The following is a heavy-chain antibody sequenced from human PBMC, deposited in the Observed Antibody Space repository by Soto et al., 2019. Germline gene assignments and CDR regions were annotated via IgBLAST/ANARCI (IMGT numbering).Heavy chain of an antibody. D-gene: IGHD1-1*01. CDR2: ISYDGSDK. J-gene: IGHJ4*02. CDR3: AKDNPTIAY. Sequence: QVQLVESGGGVVQPGRSLRLSCAVSGFNFSSSGMHWVRQAPGKGLEWVAIISYDGSDKYYADSVEVRFTISRDNSKNTLFLQMNSLRPEDTAVYYCAKDNPTIAYWGQGTLVTVSS. CDR1: GFNFSSSG. V-gene: IGHV3-30*18.